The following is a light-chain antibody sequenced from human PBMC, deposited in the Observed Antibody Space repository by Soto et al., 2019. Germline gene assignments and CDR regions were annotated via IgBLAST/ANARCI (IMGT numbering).Light chain of an antibody. CDR2: TDN. J-gene: IGLJ1*01. Sequence: QSVLTQAPSASGTPGQRANVCCCGSGSTIGRNQPLPGTAPKLLIYTDNQRPSGVPDRVSGSKSGTAGSLAISGRRSEDGAGYYCAAWDASLSACVFGNGTKLTVL. CDR1: GSTIGRN. V-gene: IGLV1-47*01. CDR3: AAWDASLSACV.